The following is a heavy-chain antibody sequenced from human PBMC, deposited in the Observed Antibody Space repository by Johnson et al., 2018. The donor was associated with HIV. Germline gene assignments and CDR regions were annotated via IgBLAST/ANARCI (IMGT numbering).Heavy chain of an antibody. CDR2: IKSESDGGTT. CDR3: STGEIVVVAGAMLLPLHDAFDI. Sequence: VQLVESGGGLVKPGGSLRLSCAASGFDFSNAWLNWVRQAPGKGLEWVGRIKSESDGGTTDYPAPVKGRFTISRDDSKNMVYLQMNSLKIEDTAGYYCSTGEIVVVAGAMLLPLHDAFDIWGQGTMVTVSS. D-gene: IGHD2-15*01. J-gene: IGHJ3*02. CDR1: GFDFSNAW. V-gene: IGHV3-15*01.